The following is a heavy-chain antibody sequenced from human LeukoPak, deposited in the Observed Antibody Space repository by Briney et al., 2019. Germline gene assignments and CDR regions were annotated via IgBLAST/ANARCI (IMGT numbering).Heavy chain of an antibody. CDR2: INWNGGST. V-gene: IGHV3-20*04. J-gene: IGHJ5*01. CDR1: GLTFDDYG. D-gene: IGHD3-22*01. CDR3: AKDRPNFHENSGHYYRRDGDS. Sequence: GGSLRLSCAASGLTFDDYGMSWVRHAPGKGLEWVSGINWNGGSTGYADSVKGRFTISRDNSKNVLYLRMNSLTAEDTAIYYCAKDRPNFHENSGHYYRRDGDSWGQGTLVTVS.